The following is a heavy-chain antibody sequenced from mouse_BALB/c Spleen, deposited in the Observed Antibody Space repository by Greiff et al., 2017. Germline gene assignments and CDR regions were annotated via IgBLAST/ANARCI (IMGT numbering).Heavy chain of an antibody. Sequence: VQLQQSRPGLVQPSQSLSITSTVSGFSLTSYGVHWVRQSPGKGLEWLGVIWSGGSTDYNAAFISRLSISKDNSKSQVFFKMNSLQANDTAIYYCARINGYDWYFDVWGAGTTVTVSS. V-gene: IGHV2-2*02. CDR2: IWSGGST. D-gene: IGHD1-2*01. J-gene: IGHJ1*01. CDR1: GFSLTSYG. CDR3: ARINGYDWYFDV.